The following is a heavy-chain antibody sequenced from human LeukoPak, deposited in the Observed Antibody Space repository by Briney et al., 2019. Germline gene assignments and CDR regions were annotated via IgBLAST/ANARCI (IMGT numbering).Heavy chain of an antibody. CDR1: GFTFSSYS. V-gene: IGHV3-21*01. CDR3: ARDMRGALPKYSSSFGVY. Sequence: GGSLRLSCAASGFTFSSYSMNWVRQAPGKGLEWVSSISSSSSYIYYADSVKGRFTISRDNAKNSLYLQMNSLRAEDTAVYYCARDMRGALPKYSSSFGVYWGQGTLVTVSS. D-gene: IGHD6-6*01. CDR2: ISSSSSYI. J-gene: IGHJ4*02.